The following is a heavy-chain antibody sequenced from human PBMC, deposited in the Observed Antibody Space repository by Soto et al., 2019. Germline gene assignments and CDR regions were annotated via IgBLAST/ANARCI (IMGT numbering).Heavy chain of an antibody. CDR2: IRSKASDGTS. V-gene: IGHV3-49*04. Sequence: GGSLRLSCTAAGFTFGDYAMSWVRQAPGKGLEWVGYIRSKASDGTSEYAASVEGRFTFSRDDSKSTAYLQMNSLKIEDTAIYYCTRDQPITPWGQGTMVTVSS. J-gene: IGHJ3*01. CDR1: GFTFGDYA. CDR3: TRDQPITP. D-gene: IGHD3-10*01.